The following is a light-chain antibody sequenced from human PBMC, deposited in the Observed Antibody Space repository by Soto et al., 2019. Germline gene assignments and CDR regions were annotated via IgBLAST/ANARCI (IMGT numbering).Light chain of an antibody. CDR3: QQYNTYPLT. Sequence: DIQMTQSPSTLSASVGDSVTITCRASQSISPWLAWYQQKPGKAPTLLIYKASSLEGGVPSRFSGSGSGTDFNITISRLQPEDFATYYCQQYNTYPLTFGGGNTVEIK. CDR2: KAS. J-gene: IGKJ4*01. CDR1: QSISPW. V-gene: IGKV1-5*03.